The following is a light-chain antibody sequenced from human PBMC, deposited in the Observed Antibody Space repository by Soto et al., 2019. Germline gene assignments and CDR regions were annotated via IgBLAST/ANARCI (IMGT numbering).Light chain of an antibody. V-gene: IGKV1-5*03. CDR2: QAS. CDR1: QSVSTW. Sequence: DIQMTQSPSTLSASVGDRVTITCRASQSVSTWLAWYQQKPGKAPNLLIYQASTLETGVPSSFRRSGSGAQFPLTISGLQPDDFATYYCQQYESYPRTFGRGTKVEI. CDR3: QQYESYPRT. J-gene: IGKJ1*01.